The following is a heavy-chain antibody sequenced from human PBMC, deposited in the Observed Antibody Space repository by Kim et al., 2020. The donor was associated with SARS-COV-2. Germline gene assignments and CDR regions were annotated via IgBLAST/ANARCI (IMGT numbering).Heavy chain of an antibody. CDR1: GFTFSSYA. J-gene: IGHJ4*02. V-gene: IGHV3-23*01. CDR3: TARPGQWELAPSDY. CDR2: ISGSSTST. Sequence: GGSLRLSCAASGFTFSSYAMAWVRQAPGKGLEWVSGISGSSTSTYYADAVKGRFTVSKDNSKNTLYLQMNSLRVEDSAVYYCTARPGQWELAPSDYWGRGTLVTVSS. D-gene: IGHD1-26*01.